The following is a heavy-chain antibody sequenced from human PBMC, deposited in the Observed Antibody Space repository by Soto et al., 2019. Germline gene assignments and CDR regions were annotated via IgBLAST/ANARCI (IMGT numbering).Heavy chain of an antibody. V-gene: IGHV1-69*13. J-gene: IGHJ6*02. Sequence: SVKGSSEASGGSFSSYAISRVRQAPGQGLEWMGGIIPIFGTANYAQKFQGRVTITADESTSTAYMELSSLRSEDTAVYYCARQLAAAEMLYYYGMDVWGQGPTVTVSS. D-gene: IGHD6-13*01. CDR1: GGSFSSYA. CDR3: ARQLAAAEMLYYYGMDV. CDR2: IIPIFGTA.